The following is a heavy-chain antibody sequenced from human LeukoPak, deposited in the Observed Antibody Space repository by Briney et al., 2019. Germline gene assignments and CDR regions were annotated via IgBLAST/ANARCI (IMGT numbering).Heavy chain of an antibody. CDR1: GGSVSRYY. V-gene: IGHV4-59*02. CDR2: IYYGGST. D-gene: IGHD6-25*01. J-gene: IGHJ2*01. CDR3: ARGYSNGNFDP. Sequence: SETLSLTCTVSGGSVSRYYWSWIRQPPGKGLEWIGYIYYGGSTNYNPSLKSRVTISVDTSKNQFSLNLSSVTAADTAVYYCARGYSNGNFDPWGRGTLVTVSS.